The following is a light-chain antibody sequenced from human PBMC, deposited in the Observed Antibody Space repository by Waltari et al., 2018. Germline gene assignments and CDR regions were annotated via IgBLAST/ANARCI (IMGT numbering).Light chain of an antibody. CDR2: EVS. V-gene: IGLV2-8*01. CDR1: SSDVGGYNY. J-gene: IGLJ2*01. Sequence: QSALTQPPSASGSPGRSVTISCTGTSSDVGGYNYVSWDQQHPGKAPKLMIYEVSKRPSGVPDRFSGSKSGNTASRTVSGLQAEDEADYYCSSYAGSNNFVVFGGGTRLTVL. CDR3: SSYAGSNNFVV.